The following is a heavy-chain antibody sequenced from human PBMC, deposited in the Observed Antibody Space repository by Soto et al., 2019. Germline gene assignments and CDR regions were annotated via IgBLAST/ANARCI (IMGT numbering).Heavy chain of an antibody. Sequence: PGGSLKLACAASGVTFTSYAMSVVRQAPGKGLEWVSAIGGSGGTTYYADSVKGRFTISRDNSNNTLYLQMNSLRAEDTAVYYCAKYFFGDSLPYFDYWGQGPLVTVSS. CDR2: IGGSGGTT. CDR3: AKYFFGDSLPYFDY. CDR1: GVTFTSYA. D-gene: IGHD4-17*01. J-gene: IGHJ4*02. V-gene: IGHV3-23*01.